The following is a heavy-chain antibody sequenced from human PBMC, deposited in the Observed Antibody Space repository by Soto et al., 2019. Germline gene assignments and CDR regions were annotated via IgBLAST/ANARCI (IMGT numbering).Heavy chain of an antibody. V-gene: IGHV3-11*06. CDR2: ISSTATYT. CDR3: ARARLVVEGRFDY. Sequence: QVHLVEYGGGLVKPGGSLRLSCAVSGFSFSDYYMNWIRQAPGKGLEWLSYISSTATYTNYADSVRGRFTISRDSAKNSLYLDMNGLRAEDTAVYYCARARLVVEGRFDYWGQGTLVTVSS. CDR1: GFSFSDYY. D-gene: IGHD3-22*01. J-gene: IGHJ4*02.